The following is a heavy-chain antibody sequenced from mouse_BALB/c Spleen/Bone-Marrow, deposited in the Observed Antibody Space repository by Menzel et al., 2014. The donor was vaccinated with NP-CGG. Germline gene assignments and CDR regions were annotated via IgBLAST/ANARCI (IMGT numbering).Heavy chain of an antibody. Sequence: VQLQQSGTYLVKPGASIKLSCTASGFNIKDTYMHWVKQRPEQGLDWIGRIDPASGNIQYDPKFQGRAAITADTSSNTAYLQLSSLTSEDTAVYYCASLTGTFDYWGQGTPLTVSS. V-gene: IGHV14-3*02. CDR2: IDPASGNI. CDR3: ASLTGTFDY. J-gene: IGHJ2*01. CDR1: GFNIKDTY. D-gene: IGHD4-1*01.